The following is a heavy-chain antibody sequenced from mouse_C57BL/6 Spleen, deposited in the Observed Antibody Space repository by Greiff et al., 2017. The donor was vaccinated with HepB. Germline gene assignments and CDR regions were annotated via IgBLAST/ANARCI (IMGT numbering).Heavy chain of an antibody. CDR3: ARGAVYYDYDGRSWFAY. CDR2: IYPGDGDT. J-gene: IGHJ3*01. CDR1: GYAFSSYW. V-gene: IGHV1-80*01. D-gene: IGHD2-4*01. Sequence: QVQLKESGAELVKPGASVKISCKASGYAFSSYWMNWVKQRPGKGLEWIGQIYPGDGDTNYNGKFKGKATLTADKSSSTAYMQLSSLTSEDSAVYFCARGAVYYDYDGRSWFAYWGQGTLVTVSA.